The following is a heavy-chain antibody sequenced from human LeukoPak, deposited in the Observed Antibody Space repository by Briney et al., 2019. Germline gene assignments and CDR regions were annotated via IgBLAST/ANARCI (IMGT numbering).Heavy chain of an antibody. CDR3: ARHSYEYYDFWSGYSTGNYYYMDV. D-gene: IGHD3-3*01. Sequence: PSETRSLTCTVSGGSISSSSYYWGWIRQPPGKGLEWIGSIYYSGSTYYNPSLKSRVTISVDTSKNQFSLKLSSVTAADTAVYYCARHSYEYYDFWSGYSTGNYYYMDVWGKGTTVTVSS. V-gene: IGHV4-39*01. CDR2: IYYSGST. J-gene: IGHJ6*03. CDR1: GGSISSSSYY.